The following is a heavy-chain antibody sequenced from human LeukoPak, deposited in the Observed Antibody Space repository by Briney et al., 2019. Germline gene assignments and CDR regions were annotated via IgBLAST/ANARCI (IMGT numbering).Heavy chain of an antibody. CDR3: ARGEGLGTTNGGYYFAY. CDR1: GFTFNTYS. CDR2: ISSTNI. Sequence: GGSLRLSCAASGFTFNTYSMDWVRQAPGKGLEWVSSISSTNIYYADSVKGRFTISRDNAKSSLYLQINSLRAEDTAVYYCARGEGLGTTNGGYYFAYWGEGSLVIVSS. V-gene: IGHV3-21*01. D-gene: IGHD1-26*01. J-gene: IGHJ4*02.